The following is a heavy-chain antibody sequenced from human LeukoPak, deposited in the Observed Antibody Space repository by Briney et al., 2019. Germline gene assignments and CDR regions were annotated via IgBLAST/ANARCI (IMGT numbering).Heavy chain of an antibody. J-gene: IGHJ4*02. Sequence: GGSLRLSCTASGFTFSSFGMHWVRQAPGKGLEWVAFMRFDGSNEHHADSVKGRFTISRDNSKNTLYLQMNSLRAEDTAVYYCAKDRGRYARLGFDCWGQGTLVTVSS. D-gene: IGHD3-16*01. CDR1: GFTFSSFG. V-gene: IGHV3-30*02. CDR3: AKDRGRYARLGFDC. CDR2: MRFDGSNE.